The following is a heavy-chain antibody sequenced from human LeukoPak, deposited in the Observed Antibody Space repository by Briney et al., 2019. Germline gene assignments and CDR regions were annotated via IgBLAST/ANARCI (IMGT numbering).Heavy chain of an antibody. J-gene: IGHJ4*02. CDR2: IKSKTGGGTT. Sequence: GGSLRLSCAASGFTFSNAWMSWVRQAPGKGLEWVGRIKSKTGGGTTDYAAPVKGRFTISRDDSKNTLYLQMNSLKTEDTAVYYCTTGPLSLLGYWGQGTLVTVSS. D-gene: IGHD3-16*01. V-gene: IGHV3-15*01. CDR1: GFTFSNAW. CDR3: TTGPLSLLGY.